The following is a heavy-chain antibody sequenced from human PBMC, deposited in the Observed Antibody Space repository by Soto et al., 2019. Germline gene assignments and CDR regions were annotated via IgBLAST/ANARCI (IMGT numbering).Heavy chain of an antibody. CDR3: ARVFEYYYYYGMDV. J-gene: IGHJ6*02. Sequence: QVQLQQWGAGLLKPSETLSLTCAVYGGSFSGYYWSWIRQPPGKGLEWIGEINHSGSTNYNPSLKSRVTISVDTSKNQFSLKLSSVTAADTAVYYCARVFEYYYYYGMDVWGQGTTVTVSS. V-gene: IGHV4-34*01. CDR1: GGSFSGYY. CDR2: INHSGST.